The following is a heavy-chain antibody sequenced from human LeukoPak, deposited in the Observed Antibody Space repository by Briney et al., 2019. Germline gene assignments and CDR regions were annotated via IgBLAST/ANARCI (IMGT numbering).Heavy chain of an antibody. V-gene: IGHV5-10-1*01. CDR1: GYRFTTYW. CDR2: IDPSDSYT. D-gene: IGHD6-25*01. J-gene: IGHJ6*02. CDR3: ARQAVDYYYGMDV. Sequence: GESLRISFKGSGYRFTTYWISWVRQMPGKGLEWMGRIDPSDSYTNYSPSFQGHVAMSAGRCISTAYLQWNSLNASDTALYYCARQAVDYYYGMDVWGQGTTVTVSS.